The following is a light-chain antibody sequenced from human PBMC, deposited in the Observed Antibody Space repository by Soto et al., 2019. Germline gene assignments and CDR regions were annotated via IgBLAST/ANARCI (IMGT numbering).Light chain of an antibody. J-gene: IGKJ4*01. CDR1: QTVTNS. CDR2: DAA. Sequence: DVQMTQSPPSLSVSLGDSVTLTCRASQTVTNSLTWYQQKPGQAPRLLIHDAAIMNSGVPARFSGSMSGTDFTLSVSSLHPDDFAVYNCQQSYNRPLTFGGGTKVE. V-gene: IGKV1-39*01. CDR3: QQSYNRPLT.